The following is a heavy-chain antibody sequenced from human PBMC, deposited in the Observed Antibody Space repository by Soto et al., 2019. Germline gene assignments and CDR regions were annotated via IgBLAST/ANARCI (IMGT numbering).Heavy chain of an antibody. D-gene: IGHD5-12*01. CDR3: ARVAMENYHETWSRSTSSALDV. V-gene: IGHV4-59*13. J-gene: IGHJ6*02. CDR2: AFHSGRT. CDR1: AGSMRGYS. Sequence: SETLSLTCKVSAGSMRGYSWSCIRHTPGEGLEWIGYAFHSGRTDYSPWLKNGVPISLDMPKNHFALHWKSVDLPDPPVYYCARVAMENYHETWSRSTSSALDVWGQGTRVTVS.